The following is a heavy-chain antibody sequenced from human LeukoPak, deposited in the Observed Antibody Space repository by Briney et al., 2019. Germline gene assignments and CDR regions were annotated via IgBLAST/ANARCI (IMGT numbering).Heavy chain of an antibody. J-gene: IGHJ4*02. Sequence: PSETLSLTCTVSGGSMSSYYWTWIRQPPGKGLEWIGYVYNAGSTNYNPSLKSRLTLSVDTSKNQFSLKLSSVTAADTAVYYCARGPPPDFDYWGRGTLVTVSS. CDR3: ARGPPPDFDY. V-gene: IGHV4-59*12. CDR1: GGSMSSYY. CDR2: VYNAGST.